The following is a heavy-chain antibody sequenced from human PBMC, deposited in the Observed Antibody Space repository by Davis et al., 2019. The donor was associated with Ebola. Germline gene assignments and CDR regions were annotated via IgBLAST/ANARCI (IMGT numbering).Heavy chain of an antibody. CDR1: GFTVSSNY. D-gene: IGHD6-6*01. Sequence: GGSLRLSCAASGFTVSSNYMSWVRQAPGKGLEWVSVIYSGGSTYYAASVKGRFTISRDNSKNTLYLQMNSLRAEDTAVYYCARDPSSSADYYYYYGMDVWGQGTTVTVSS. J-gene: IGHJ6*02. CDR3: ARDPSSSADYYYYYGMDV. V-gene: IGHV3-66*01. CDR2: IYSGGST.